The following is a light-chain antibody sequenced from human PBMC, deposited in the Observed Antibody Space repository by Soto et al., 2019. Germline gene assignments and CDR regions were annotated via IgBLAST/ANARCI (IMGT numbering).Light chain of an antibody. CDR3: QQSFT. V-gene: IGKV1-5*03. CDR1: QSISSW. J-gene: IGKJ3*01. CDR2: KAS. Sequence: DIQMTQSPSTLSASVGDRVTITCRASQSISSWLAWYQQKPGKAPKLLIYKASSLESGVPSRFSGSGSGTEFTLTISSLQPDAFATYYCQQSFTDGPGTKVDIK.